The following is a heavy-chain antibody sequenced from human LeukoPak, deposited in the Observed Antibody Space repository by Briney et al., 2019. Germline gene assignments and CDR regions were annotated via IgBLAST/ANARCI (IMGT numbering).Heavy chain of an antibody. D-gene: IGHD2-2*01. CDR3: ARAPRHYCSSTSCYSYYFDY. J-gene: IGHJ4*02. Sequence: AGSLRLSCAASGFTFSSYAMHWVSQAPGKGLEWVAVISYDGSNKYYADSVKGRFTISRDNSKNTLYLQMNSLRAEDTAVYYCARAPRHYCSSTSCYSYYFDYWGQGTLVTVSS. CDR1: GFTFSSYA. CDR2: ISYDGSNK. V-gene: IGHV3-30*04.